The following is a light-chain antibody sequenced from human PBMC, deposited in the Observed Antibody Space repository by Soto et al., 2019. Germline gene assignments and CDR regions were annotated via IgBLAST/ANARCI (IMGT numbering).Light chain of an antibody. Sequence: IVLTQYPATLSLSPGERATLSCRASQSVSSYLAWYQQKPGQAPRLLIYGASSRATGIPDRFSGSGSGTDFTLTISRLEPEDFAVYYCQQYGSSPPTFGQGTKVDIK. J-gene: IGKJ1*01. CDR3: QQYGSSPPT. CDR1: QSVSSY. CDR2: GAS. V-gene: IGKV3-20*01.